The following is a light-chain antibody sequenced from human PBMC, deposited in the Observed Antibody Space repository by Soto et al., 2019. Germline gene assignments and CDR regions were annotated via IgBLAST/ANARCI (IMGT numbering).Light chain of an antibody. J-gene: IGKJ4*01. Sequence: DIQMTQSPSTLSASVGDRVTITCRASQSISTWLAWYQQKPGKAPKLLIYKAPSLEGGVPSRFSGSGSGTEFNITISSLQPDDFATYYCQQYNTYPLTFGGGTTVEIK. CDR2: KAP. CDR3: QQYNTYPLT. CDR1: QSISTW. V-gene: IGKV1-5*03.